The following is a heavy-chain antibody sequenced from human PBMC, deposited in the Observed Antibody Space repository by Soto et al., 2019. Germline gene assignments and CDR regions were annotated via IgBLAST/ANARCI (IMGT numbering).Heavy chain of an antibody. J-gene: IGHJ4*02. CDR2: ISGSGGST. Sequence: PGGSLRLSCAASGFTFSSYAMSWVRQAPGKGLEWVSAISGSGGSTYYADSVKGRFTISRDNSKNTLYLQMNSLRAEDTAVYYCAKDPFDDILTGNDYWGQGTLVTVSS. D-gene: IGHD3-9*01. CDR3: AKDPFDDILTGNDY. V-gene: IGHV3-23*01. CDR1: GFTFSSYA.